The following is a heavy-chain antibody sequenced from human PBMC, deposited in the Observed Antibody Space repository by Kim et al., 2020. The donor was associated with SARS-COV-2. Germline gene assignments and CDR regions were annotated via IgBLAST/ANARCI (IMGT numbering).Heavy chain of an antibody. CDR1: GYSISSGYY. V-gene: IGHV4-38-2*02. CDR3: ARIVYDSSGYSDY. D-gene: IGHD3-22*01. CDR2: IYHSGST. J-gene: IGHJ4*02. Sequence: SETLSLTCTVSGYSISSGYYWGWIRQPPGKGLEWIGSIYHSGSTYYNPSLKSRVTISVDTSKNQFSLKLSSVTAADTAVYYCARIVYDSSGYSDYWGQGTLVTVSS.